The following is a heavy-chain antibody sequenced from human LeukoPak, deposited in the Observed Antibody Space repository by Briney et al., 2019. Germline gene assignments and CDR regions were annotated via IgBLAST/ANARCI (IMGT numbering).Heavy chain of an antibody. V-gene: IGHV3-23*01. CDR2: ISGSGGST. J-gene: IGHJ6*03. CDR1: GFTFSSYA. CDR3: AKDSSSSWYSYYYYYMDV. Sequence: GGSLRLSCAASGFTFSSYAMSWVRQAPGKGLEWVSAISGSGGSTYYADSVKGRFTISRDNSKNTLYLQMNSLRAEDTAVYYCAKDSSSSWYSYYYYYMDVWGKGTTVTVSS. D-gene: IGHD6-13*01.